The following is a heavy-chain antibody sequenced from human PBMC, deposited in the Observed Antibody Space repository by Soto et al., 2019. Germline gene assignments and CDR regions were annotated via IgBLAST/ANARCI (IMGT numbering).Heavy chain of an antibody. D-gene: IGHD3-10*01. CDR3: ARDEGGGGADNLWFGDPPYYYGMDV. V-gene: IGHV3-21*01. CDR2: ISSSSSYI. CDR1: GFTFSSYS. Sequence: PGGSLRLSCAASGFTFSSYSMNWVRQAPGKGLEWVSSISSSSSYIYYADSVKGRLTISRDNAKNSLYLQMNSLRAEDTAVYYCARDEGGGGADNLWFGDPPYYYGMDVWGQGTTVTVSS. J-gene: IGHJ6*02.